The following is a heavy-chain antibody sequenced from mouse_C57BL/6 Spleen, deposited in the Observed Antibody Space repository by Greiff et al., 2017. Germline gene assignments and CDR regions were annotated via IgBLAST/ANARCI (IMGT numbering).Heavy chain of an antibody. Sequence: QVQLQQSGAELVRPGASVKLSCKASGYTFTDYYINWVKQRPGQGLEWIARIYPGSGNTYYNEKFKGKATLTAEKSSSTAYMQLSSLTSEDSAVYFCARRGYGLDYWGQGTTLTVSS. J-gene: IGHJ2*01. V-gene: IGHV1-76*01. CDR2: IYPGSGNT. CDR3: ARRGYGLDY. D-gene: IGHD1-1*01. CDR1: GYTFTDYY.